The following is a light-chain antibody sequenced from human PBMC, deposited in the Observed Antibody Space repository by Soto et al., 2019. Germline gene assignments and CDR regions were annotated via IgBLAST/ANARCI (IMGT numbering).Light chain of an antibody. Sequence: DIQMTQSPSSLSASVGDRVTITCQASQDISNFLNWYQQKPGKAPKLLIYDASNLETGVPSRFSGSGSGTDFSFTISRLQPEDIATYFCQQYENLPSFGPGTKVDIK. V-gene: IGKV1-33*01. CDR1: QDISNF. CDR3: QQYENLPS. J-gene: IGKJ3*01. CDR2: DAS.